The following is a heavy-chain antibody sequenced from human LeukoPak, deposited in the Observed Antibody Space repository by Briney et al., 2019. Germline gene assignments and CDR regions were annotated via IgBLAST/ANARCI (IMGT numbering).Heavy chain of an antibody. Sequence: PGGSLRLSCAASGFTFSSCSMNWVRQAPGKGLEWVSSISSSSSYIYYADSVKGRFTISRDNAKNSLYLQMNSLRAEDTAVYYCARGEYQLLNFDYWGQGTLVTVSS. D-gene: IGHD2-2*01. CDR1: GFTFSSCS. J-gene: IGHJ4*02. V-gene: IGHV3-21*01. CDR2: ISSSSSYI. CDR3: ARGEYQLLNFDY.